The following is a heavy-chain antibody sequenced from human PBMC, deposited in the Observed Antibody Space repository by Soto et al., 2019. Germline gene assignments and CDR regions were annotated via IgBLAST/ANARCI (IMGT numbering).Heavy chain of an antibody. CDR1: GFTFSSYS. V-gene: IGHV3-21*01. CDR2: ISSSSSYI. Sequence: GGSLRLSCAASGFTFSSYSMNWVRQAPGKGLEWVSSISSSSSYIYYADSVKGRFTISRDNAKNSLYLQMNSLRAEDTAVYYCARAGAVAGTFQHWGQGTLVTVSS. J-gene: IGHJ1*01. CDR3: ARAGAVAGTFQH. D-gene: IGHD6-19*01.